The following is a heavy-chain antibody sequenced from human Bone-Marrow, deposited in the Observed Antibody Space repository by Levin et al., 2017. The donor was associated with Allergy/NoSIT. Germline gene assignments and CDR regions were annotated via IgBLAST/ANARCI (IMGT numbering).Heavy chain of an antibody. D-gene: IGHD5-24*01. V-gene: IGHV3-30*18. J-gene: IGHJ4*02. Sequence: HPGGSLRLSCAASGFTFSTFGLHWVRQAPGKGLEWVASTSYDGSQRYYADSVKGRFTISRDDSERTLFLQMNSLRPDDTAIYYCAKMGLDGGVHLPLFYFASWGQGTPVTVSS. CDR3: AKMGLDGGVHLPLFYFAS. CDR1: GFTFSTFG. CDR2: TSYDGSQR.